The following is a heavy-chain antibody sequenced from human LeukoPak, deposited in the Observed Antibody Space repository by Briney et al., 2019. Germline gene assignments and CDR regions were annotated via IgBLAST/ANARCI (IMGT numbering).Heavy chain of an antibody. V-gene: IGHV3-33*01. CDR2: IWYDGSNK. CDR1: GFTFSSYG. CDR3: ARDFGQQLVLDY. D-gene: IGHD6-13*01. Sequence: PGRSLRLSCAASGFTFSSYGMHWVRQAPGKRLEWVAVIWYDGSNKYYADSVKGRFTISRDNSKNTLYLQMNSLRAEDTAVYYCARDFGQQLVLDYWGQGTLVTVSS. J-gene: IGHJ4*02.